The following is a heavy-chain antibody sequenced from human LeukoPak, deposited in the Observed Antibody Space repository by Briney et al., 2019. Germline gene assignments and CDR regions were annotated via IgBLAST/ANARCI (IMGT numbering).Heavy chain of an antibody. V-gene: IGHV1-69*13. D-gene: IGHD3-16*01. Sequence: ASVKVSCKASGGTFGSYAISWVRQAPGQGLEWMGGIIPIFGTANYAQKFQGRVTITADESTSTAYTELSSLRSEDTAVYYCARDRMITFGGEGYFDYWGQGTLVTVSS. J-gene: IGHJ4*02. CDR1: GGTFGSYA. CDR2: IIPIFGTA. CDR3: ARDRMITFGGEGYFDY.